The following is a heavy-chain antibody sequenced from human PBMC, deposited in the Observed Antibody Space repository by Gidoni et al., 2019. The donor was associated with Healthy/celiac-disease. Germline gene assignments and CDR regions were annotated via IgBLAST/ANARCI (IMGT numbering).Heavy chain of an antibody. D-gene: IGHD6-13*01. Sequence: EVQLVESGGGLVQPGRSLRLSCAASGFTFDVYAMHWVRQAPGKGLEWVSGISWNSGSIGYADSVKGRFTISRDNAKNSLYLQMNSLRAEDTALYYCAKDIRYSSSCFHYMDVWGKGTTVTVSS. CDR3: AKDIRYSSSCFHYMDV. CDR2: ISWNSGSI. J-gene: IGHJ6*03. V-gene: IGHV3-9*01. CDR1: GFTFDVYA.